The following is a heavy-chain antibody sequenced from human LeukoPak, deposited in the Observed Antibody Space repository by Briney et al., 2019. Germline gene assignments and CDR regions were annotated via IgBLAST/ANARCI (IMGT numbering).Heavy chain of an antibody. D-gene: IGHD5-12*01. CDR2: FSRDGVNR. V-gene: IGHV3-30*10. CDR3: ATGKHDASGFDFMLPF. Sequence: SGGSLRLSCAASGFSFSNSAMHCVREAPGKGLESVAGFSRDGVNRYYRDSVNGRFTMSRHNSKHTHDLQMNSTQLEDRAIYCCATGKHDASGFDFMLPFWGQGTLVSVSS. J-gene: IGHJ4*02. CDR1: GFSFSNSA.